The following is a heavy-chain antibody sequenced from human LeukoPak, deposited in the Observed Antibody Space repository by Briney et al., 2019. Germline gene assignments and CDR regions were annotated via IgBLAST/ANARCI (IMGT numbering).Heavy chain of an antibody. D-gene: IGHD5-24*01. CDR2: MSGSGGST. V-gene: IGHV3-23*01. CDR1: GFTFCSYA. J-gene: IGHJ4*02. CDR3: AKARDGYKSALFDY. Sequence: GSLILSCAASGFTFCSYAMSWVRQAPGKGLEWVSAMSGSGGSTYYADSVKGRFTISRDNSKNTLYLQMNSLRAEDTAVYYCAKARDGYKSALFDYWGQGTLVTVSS.